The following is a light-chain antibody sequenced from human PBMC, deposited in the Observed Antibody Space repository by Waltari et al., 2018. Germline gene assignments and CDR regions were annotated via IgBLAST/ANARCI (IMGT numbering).Light chain of an antibody. CDR2: RTS. V-gene: IGKV1-5*03. J-gene: IGKJ1*01. CDR1: QTVNNY. Sequence: DVQMTQFPSTLSASVGERVTITCRASQTVNNYVAWYQKKPGTAPKLVIYRTSSLESGVPSRFSGSGSGTEFTLTISNLQPDDFATYYCQQYNNWWTFGQGTKVDI. CDR3: QQYNNWWT.